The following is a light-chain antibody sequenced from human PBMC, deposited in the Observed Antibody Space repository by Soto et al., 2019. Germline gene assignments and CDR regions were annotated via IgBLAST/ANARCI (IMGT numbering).Light chain of an antibody. V-gene: IGKV3-15*01. CDR1: QSVNSN. J-gene: IGKJ4*01. Sequence: EIVMTQSPVTLFVSPGDRATLSCRASQSVNSNLAWYQHKPGQTPKLLIYVASTRATGIPARFSGSGSGTEFTLTISSLQSEDFAVYYCQQYNVWPLTFGGGTKVEFK. CDR2: VAS. CDR3: QQYNVWPLT.